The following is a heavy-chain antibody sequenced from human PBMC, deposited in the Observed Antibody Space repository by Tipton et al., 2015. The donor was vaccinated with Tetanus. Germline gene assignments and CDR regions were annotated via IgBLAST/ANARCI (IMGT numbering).Heavy chain of an antibody. V-gene: IGHV4-39*07. CDR3: VRGNGGNCCHVDS. Sequence: TLSLTCNVSGDSVVSESRLWGWIRQPPGKGLEWVGNIYESGSTFYNPSLEGRATISIDTSKNQISLTLRSVTAADTAMYYCVRGNGGNCCHVDSWGRGTLVTVSS. CDR2: IYESGST. D-gene: IGHD2-15*01. J-gene: IGHJ4*02. CDR1: GDSVVSESRL.